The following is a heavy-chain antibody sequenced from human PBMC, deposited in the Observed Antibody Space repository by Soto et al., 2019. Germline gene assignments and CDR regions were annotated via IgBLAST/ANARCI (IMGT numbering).Heavy chain of an antibody. Sequence: GGSLRLSCAASGFTFSSYGMHWVRQAPGKGLEWVAVIWYDGSNKYYADSVKGRFTISRDNSKNTLYLQMNSLRAEDTAVYYCAREGSVVITTAEYFQHWGQGTLVTVSS. J-gene: IGHJ1*01. V-gene: IGHV3-33*01. D-gene: IGHD3-22*01. CDR1: GFTFSSYG. CDR2: IWYDGSNK. CDR3: AREGSVVITTAEYFQH.